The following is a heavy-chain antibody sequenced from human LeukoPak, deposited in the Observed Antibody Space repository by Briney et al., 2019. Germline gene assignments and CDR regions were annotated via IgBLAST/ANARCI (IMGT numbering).Heavy chain of an antibody. J-gene: IGHJ3*01. CDR3: ATNREYCGGDCYSYAAFDV. Sequence: SVKVSCKASGYTFTGYYMHWVRQAPGQGLEWMGWINPNSGGTNYAQRFQGRVTMTRDTSITTAYMELSRLRSDDTAVYYCATNREYCGGDCYSYAAFDVWGQGTMVTVSS. CDR2: INPNSGGT. CDR1: GYTFTGYY. V-gene: IGHV1-2*02. D-gene: IGHD2-21*01.